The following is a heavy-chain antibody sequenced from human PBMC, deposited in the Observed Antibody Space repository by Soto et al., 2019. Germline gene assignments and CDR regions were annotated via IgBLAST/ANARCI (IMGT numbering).Heavy chain of an antibody. CDR1: GFSLSTSGVG. J-gene: IGHJ2*01. V-gene: IGHV2-5*02. Sequence: QITLKESGPTLVKPTQTLTLTCTFSGFSLSTSGVGVGWIRQPPGKALEWLALIYWDDDKRYSPSLKSRLTITKHTSKHQVVHTMTTMDPVDTATYYCAHKGSRWYGGHWYFDLWGRGTLVTVSS. D-gene: IGHD6-13*01. CDR3: AHKGSRWYGGHWYFDL. CDR2: IYWDDDK.